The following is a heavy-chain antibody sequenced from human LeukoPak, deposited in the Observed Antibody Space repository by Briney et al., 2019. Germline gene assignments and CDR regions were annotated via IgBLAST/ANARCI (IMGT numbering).Heavy chain of an antibody. Sequence: SVKLSCNASGYTLTSYAISWVRQAPGRGLEWMGCISAYNGYTNYAQKLQRRHSMTKDTSTSTAYIELTSLRSDETAVYNCARALARDVYHINWFAPWGQGTLVTVSS. D-gene: IGHD5-24*01. V-gene: IGHV1-18*01. CDR2: ISAYNGYT. CDR1: GYTLTSYA. CDR3: ARALARDVYHINWFAP. J-gene: IGHJ5*02.